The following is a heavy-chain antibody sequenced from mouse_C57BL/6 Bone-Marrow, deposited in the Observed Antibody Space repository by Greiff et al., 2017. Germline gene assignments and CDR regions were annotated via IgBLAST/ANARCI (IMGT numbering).Heavy chain of an antibody. CDR2: IDPSDSYT. CDR1: GYTFTSYW. D-gene: IGHD4-1*01. V-gene: IGHV1-69*01. Sequence: QVQLQQPGAELVMPGASVKLSCKASGYTFTSYWMHWVQQRPGQGLEWIGEIDPSDSYTNYNQKFKGKSTLTVDTSSSTAYMQLSSLTSEDSAIYYCAREGNWVRVDYWGQGTTLTVSS. J-gene: IGHJ2*01. CDR3: AREGNWVRVDY.